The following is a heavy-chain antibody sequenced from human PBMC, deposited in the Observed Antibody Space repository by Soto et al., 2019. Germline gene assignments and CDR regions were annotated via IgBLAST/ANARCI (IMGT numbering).Heavy chain of an antibody. Sequence: QVQLQESGPGLVKPSQTLSLTCTVSGGSISSGGYYWSWIRQHPGKGLEWIGYIYYSGSTYYNPSLKSRVTISVDTSKNQFSLKLSSVTAADTAVYYCAREGPYDNVWGSPFDYWGQGTLVTVSS. CDR1: GGSISSGGYY. V-gene: IGHV4-31*03. CDR3: AREGPYDNVWGSPFDY. CDR2: IYYSGST. J-gene: IGHJ4*02. D-gene: IGHD3-16*01.